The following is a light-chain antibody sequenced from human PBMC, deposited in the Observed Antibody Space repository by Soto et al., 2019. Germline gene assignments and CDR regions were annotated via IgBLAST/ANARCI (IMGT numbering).Light chain of an antibody. J-gene: IGLJ3*02. CDR1: SGYSTYA. Sequence: QLVLTQSPSASASLGASVKLTCTLSSGYSTYAIAWHQQQSEKGPRFLMKINYDGTHSKGDGFFDRFSGSSSGAERHLTISSLQSEDEADYYCQSLGTGIQVFGGGTKLTAL. CDR3: QSLGTGIQV. CDR2: INYDGTH. V-gene: IGLV4-69*01.